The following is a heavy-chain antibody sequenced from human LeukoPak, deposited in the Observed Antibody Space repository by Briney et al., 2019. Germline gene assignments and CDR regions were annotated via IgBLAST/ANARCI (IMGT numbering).Heavy chain of an antibody. CDR2: ISYDGSNK. CDR3: ARGHGYFDWLHMGGYYYYMDV. CDR1: GFTFSSYG. D-gene: IGHD3-9*01. J-gene: IGHJ6*03. Sequence: PGGSLRLSCAASGFTFSSYGMHWVRQAPGKGLEWVAVISYDGSNKYYADSVKGRFTISRDNSKNTLYLQMNSLRAEDTAVYYCARGHGYFDWLHMGGYYYYMDVWGKGTTVTISS. V-gene: IGHV3-30*03.